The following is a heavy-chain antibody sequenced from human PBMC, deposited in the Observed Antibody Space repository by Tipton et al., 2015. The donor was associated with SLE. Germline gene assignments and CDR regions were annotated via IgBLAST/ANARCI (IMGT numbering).Heavy chain of an antibody. D-gene: IGHD2-15*01. CDR1: GFTFSSYG. CDR3: AKDTLDAFDI. J-gene: IGHJ3*02. CDR2: ISYDGSNK. Sequence: QLVQSGGGLVQPGRSLRLSCAASGFTFSSYGMHWVRQAPGKGLEWVAVISYDGSNKYYADSVKGRFTISRDNSKNTLYLQMNSLRAEDTAVYYCAKDTLDAFDIWGQGTMVTVSS. V-gene: IGHV3-30*18.